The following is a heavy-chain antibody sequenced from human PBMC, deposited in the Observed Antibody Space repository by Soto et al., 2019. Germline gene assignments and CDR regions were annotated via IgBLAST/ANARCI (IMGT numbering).Heavy chain of an antibody. D-gene: IGHD1-26*01. CDR1: GFTFSSYS. V-gene: IGHV3-21*01. CDR3: ARDDPGVGDTPHYFDY. CDR2: ISSSSSYI. J-gene: IGHJ4*02. Sequence: PGGSLRLSCAASGFTFSSYSMNWVRQAPGKGLEWVSSISSSSSYIYYADSVKGRFTISRDNAKNSLYLQMNSLRAEDTAVYYCARDDPGVGDTPHYFDYWGQGTLVTVSS.